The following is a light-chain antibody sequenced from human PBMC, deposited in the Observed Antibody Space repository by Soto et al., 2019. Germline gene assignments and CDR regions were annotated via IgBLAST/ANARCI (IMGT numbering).Light chain of an antibody. CDR3: QQYYSTPHT. CDR2: GAS. Sequence: EIVLTQSPGTLSLSPGERATLSCRASQSVSSSFLAWYQQKPGQAPRLLIYGASNRATGIPDRFSGSGSGTDFTLTISRLEPEDFAVYYCQQYYSTPHTFGQGTKLEIK. J-gene: IGKJ2*01. V-gene: IGKV3-20*01. CDR1: QSVSSSF.